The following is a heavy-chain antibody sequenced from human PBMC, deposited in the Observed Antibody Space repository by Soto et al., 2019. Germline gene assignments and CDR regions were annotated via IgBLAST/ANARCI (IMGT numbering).Heavy chain of an antibody. V-gene: IGHV1-69*13. CDR3: ARDYYDSSGYYYYFDY. Sequence: SVKVSCKASGGTFSSYAISWVRQAPGQGLEWMGGIIPIFGTANYAQKFQGRVTITADESTSTAYMELSSLRSEDTAVYYCARDYYDSSGYYYYFDYWGQGTLVTVSS. D-gene: IGHD3-22*01. CDR2: IIPIFGTA. J-gene: IGHJ4*02. CDR1: GGTFSSYA.